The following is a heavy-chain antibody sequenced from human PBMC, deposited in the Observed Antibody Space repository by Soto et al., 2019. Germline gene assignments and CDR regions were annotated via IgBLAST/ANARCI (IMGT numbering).Heavy chain of an antibody. D-gene: IGHD3-22*01. CDR1: RFTFSSYA. V-gene: IGHV3-23*01. CDR2: ISGSGGGT. Sequence: EVQLLESGGGLVQPGGSLRLSCAASRFTFSSYAMSWVRQAPGKGLEWVSGISGSGGGTYYADSVKGRFTISRDNSKNTLYLQMNSLRAEDTAVYYCAILGLYDSSGYGSWGQGTLVTVSS. CDR3: AILGLYDSSGYGS. J-gene: IGHJ4*02.